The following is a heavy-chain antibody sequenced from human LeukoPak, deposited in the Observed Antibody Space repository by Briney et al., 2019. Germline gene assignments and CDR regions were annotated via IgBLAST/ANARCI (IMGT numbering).Heavy chain of an antibody. Sequence: GTLSLTCAVYGGSFSGYYWSWIRQPPGKGLEWIGEINHSGSTNYNPSLKSRVTISVDTSKNQFSLKLSSVTAADTAVYYCASIYGDYAVYWGQGTLVTVSS. V-gene: IGHV4-34*01. CDR2: INHSGST. D-gene: IGHD4-17*01. CDR3: ASIYGDYAVY. J-gene: IGHJ4*02. CDR1: GGSFSGYY.